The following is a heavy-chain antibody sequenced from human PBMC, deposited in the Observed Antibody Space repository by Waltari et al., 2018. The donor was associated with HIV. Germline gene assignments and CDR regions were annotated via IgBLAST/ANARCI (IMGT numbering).Heavy chain of an antibody. CDR2: LIPISGTT. V-gene: IGHV1-69*12. J-gene: IGHJ5*02. Sequence: QVQLVQSGAEVKKPGSSVKVSCKASGGTFSSYAISWVRQAPGQGLEWMGGLIPISGTTNDAQKFQGGVTITADESTSTANMGLNSLKSEDTAVYYCARLGRSRFLEWIPFDPWGQGTLVTVSS. CDR1: GGTFSSYA. CDR3: ARLGRSRFLEWIPFDP. D-gene: IGHD3-3*01.